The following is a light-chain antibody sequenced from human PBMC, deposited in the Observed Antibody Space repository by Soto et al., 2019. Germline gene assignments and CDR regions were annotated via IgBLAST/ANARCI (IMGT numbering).Light chain of an antibody. J-gene: IGKJ1*01. Sequence: MTQSPATLSASVGDRVTIACRASQTISSSWLAWYQQKPGKAPKLLIYKASTLKSGVPSRFSGSGSGTEFTLTISSLQPDDFATYYCQHYNSYSEAFGQGTKVDIK. CDR1: QTISSSW. CDR3: QHYNSYSEA. CDR2: KAS. V-gene: IGKV1-5*03.